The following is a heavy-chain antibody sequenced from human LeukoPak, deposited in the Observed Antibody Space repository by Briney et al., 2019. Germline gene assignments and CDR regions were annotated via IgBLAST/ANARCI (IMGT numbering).Heavy chain of an antibody. J-gene: IGHJ4*02. CDR2: MNPNSGNT. D-gene: IGHD6-13*01. CDR1: GYTFTSYD. V-gene: IGHV1-8*03. CDR3: ARVVDSSSWYAMNY. Sequence: ASVKVSCKASGYTFTSYDINWVRQATGQGLEWMGWMNPNSGNTGYAQKFQGRVTIARNTSISTAYMELSSLRSEDTAVYYCARVVDSSSWYAMNYWGQGTLVTVSS.